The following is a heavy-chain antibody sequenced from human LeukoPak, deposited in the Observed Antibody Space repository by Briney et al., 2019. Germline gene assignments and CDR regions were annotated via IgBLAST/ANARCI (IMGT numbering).Heavy chain of an antibody. CDR1: GGSFSVYY. CDR2: INHSGST. V-gene: IGHV4-34*01. Sequence: KPSETLSLTCAVYGGSFSVYYWSWIRQPPGKGLERIGEINHSGSTNYNPSLKSRVTISVDTSKNQFSLKLSSVTAADTAVYYCARGPRGYSYGKLDYWGQGTLVTVSS. J-gene: IGHJ4*02. CDR3: ARGPRGYSYGKLDY. D-gene: IGHD5-18*01.